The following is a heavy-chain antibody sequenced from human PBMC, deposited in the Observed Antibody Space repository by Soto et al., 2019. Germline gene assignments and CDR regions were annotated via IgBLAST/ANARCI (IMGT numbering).Heavy chain of an antibody. Sequence: ASVKVSCKASGYTFTSYDINWVRQATGQGLEWMGWMNPNSGNTGYAQKFQGRVTMTRNTSISTAYMELSSLRSEDTAVYYCARGPYCSSTSCYPLGIFVNYYGIDVWGQGTTVTVYS. CDR3: ARGPYCSSTSCYPLGIFVNYYGIDV. V-gene: IGHV1-8*01. CDR1: GYTFTSYD. D-gene: IGHD2-2*01. CDR2: MNPNSGNT. J-gene: IGHJ6*02.